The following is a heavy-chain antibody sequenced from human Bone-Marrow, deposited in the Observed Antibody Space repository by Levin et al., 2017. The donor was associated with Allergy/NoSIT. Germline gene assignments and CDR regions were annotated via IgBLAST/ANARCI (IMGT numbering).Heavy chain of an antibody. J-gene: IGHJ4*02. CDR3: AKAGGGATKELDY. V-gene: IGHV1-3*01. CDR1: GSMFVYSA. Sequence: PGGSLRLSCKTSGSMFVYSAIHWVRQAPGQRLEWMGWINPGNGNTKYAQSFQGRVTVTRDTSATTAYMELSSLTSEDTAIYYCAKAGGGATKELDYWGQGTLVTVSS. CDR2: INPGNGNT. D-gene: IGHD1-26*01.